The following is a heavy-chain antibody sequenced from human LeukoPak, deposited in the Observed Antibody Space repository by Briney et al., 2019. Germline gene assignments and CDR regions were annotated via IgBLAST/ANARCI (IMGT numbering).Heavy chain of an antibody. CDR2: ISPNSGAT. Sequence: ASVTVSCKASGYTFTGYYIHWVRQAPGQGREWMGWISPNSGATHYAQEFQGRVTMTRDTSITTAYMELSRLRSGDTAVYFCARDGYFGSGSYYRRYFDYWGQGSLATVSS. CDR3: ARDGYFGSGSYYRRYFDY. J-gene: IGHJ4*02. V-gene: IGHV1-2*02. D-gene: IGHD3-10*01. CDR1: GYTFTGYY.